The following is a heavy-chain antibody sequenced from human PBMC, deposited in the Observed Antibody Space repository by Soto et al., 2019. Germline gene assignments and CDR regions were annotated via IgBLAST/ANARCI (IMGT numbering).Heavy chain of an antibody. CDR2: VSVSDGST. D-gene: IGHD6-13*01. Sequence: PGGSLRLSCAASGFTFSSYPMTWVRQSPGKGLEWVSAVSVSDGSTYYAGSMKGRFTISRDNSKNTLYLQMNSLRAEDTAVYCCAKVGSSSWNRFDYWGQGTQVTVSS. J-gene: IGHJ4*02. V-gene: IGHV3-23*01. CDR3: AKVGSSSWNRFDY. CDR1: GFTFSSYP.